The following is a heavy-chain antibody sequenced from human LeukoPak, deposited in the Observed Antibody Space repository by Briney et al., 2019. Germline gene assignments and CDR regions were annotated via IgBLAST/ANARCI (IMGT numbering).Heavy chain of an antibody. J-gene: IGHJ4*02. V-gene: IGHV4-59*01. CDR3: ARTVVTAAWYYFDY. CDR1: GGSISSYY. Sequence: SETLSLTCTVSGGSISSYYWSWIRQPPGKGLEWIGYIYYSGSTNYNPSLKSRVTISVDTSKNQFSLKLSSVTAADTAVYYRARTVVTAAWYYFDYWGQGTLVTVSS. D-gene: IGHD2-21*02. CDR2: IYYSGST.